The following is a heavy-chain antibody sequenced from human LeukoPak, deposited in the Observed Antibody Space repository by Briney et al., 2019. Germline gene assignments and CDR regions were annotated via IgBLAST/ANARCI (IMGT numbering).Heavy chain of an antibody. V-gene: IGHV3-30*18. CDR1: GFTFSSYG. CDR2: ISYDGSNK. J-gene: IGHJ4*02. D-gene: IGHD6-13*01. Sequence: GRSLRLSYAASGFTFSSYGMHWVRQAPGKGLEWVAVISYDGSNKYYADSVKGRFTISRDNSKNTLYLQMNSLRAEDTAVYYCAKDRSWAGDYWGQGTLVTVSS. CDR3: AKDRSWAGDY.